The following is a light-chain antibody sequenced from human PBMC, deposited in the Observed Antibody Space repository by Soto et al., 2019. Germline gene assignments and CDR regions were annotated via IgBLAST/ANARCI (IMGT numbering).Light chain of an antibody. CDR3: QEYNGAPQT. CDR1: QGISNC. CDR2: AAS. J-gene: IGKJ1*01. V-gene: IGKV1-27*01. Sequence: DIQITQAPSSLSASVGDRVTITCRASQGISNCLAWYQQKPGKVPKLLIYAASTLQSGVPSRFSGSGSGTDFTLTISSLQPEDVATYYCQEYNGAPQTFGQGTKVEIK.